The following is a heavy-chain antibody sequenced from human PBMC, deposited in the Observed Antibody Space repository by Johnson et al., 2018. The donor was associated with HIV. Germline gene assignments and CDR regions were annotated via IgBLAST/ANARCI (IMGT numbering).Heavy chain of an antibody. V-gene: IGHV3-33*01. CDR1: GFTFSNYG. D-gene: IGHD6-13*01. Sequence: QVQLVESGGGMVQPGRSLRLSCAASGFTFSNYGMHWVRQTPGKGLEWVAVIWYDGSNKYYADSVKGRFTISRDNSKNTWYLQMNSPRAEDTAVYYCAYPREGSSWSNDAFDIWGQGTMVTVSS. CDR3: AYPREGSSWSNDAFDI. J-gene: IGHJ3*02. CDR2: IWYDGSNK.